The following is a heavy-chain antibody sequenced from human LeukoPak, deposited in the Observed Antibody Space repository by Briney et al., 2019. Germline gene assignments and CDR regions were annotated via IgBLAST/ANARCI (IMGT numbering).Heavy chain of an antibody. CDR3: ARMSISSRPGGTDY. J-gene: IGHJ4*02. Sequence: SGPTLVNPTQTLTLTCTFSGFSLSTSGMCVSWIRQPPGKALEWLARIDWDDDKYYSTSLKTRLTISKDTSKNQVVLTMTNMDPVDTATYYCARMSISSRPGGTDYWGQGTLVTVSS. CDR1: GFSLSTSGMC. V-gene: IGHV2-70*11. CDR2: IDWDDDK. D-gene: IGHD3-16*01.